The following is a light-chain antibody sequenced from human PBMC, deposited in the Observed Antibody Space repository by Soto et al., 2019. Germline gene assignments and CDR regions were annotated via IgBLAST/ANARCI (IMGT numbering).Light chain of an antibody. CDR3: QKYDRAPWT. V-gene: IGKV1-27*01. J-gene: IGKJ1*01. CDR2: SAS. CDR1: QDISHY. Sequence: DIQLTQSPSSLSASVGDRVTITYRASQDISHYLAWYQQRPGKIPRLLIYSASTLKIGVPTRFSGSGSGTDFTLPISGLQPGYVSTYYCQKYDRAPWTFGQGTKVDIK.